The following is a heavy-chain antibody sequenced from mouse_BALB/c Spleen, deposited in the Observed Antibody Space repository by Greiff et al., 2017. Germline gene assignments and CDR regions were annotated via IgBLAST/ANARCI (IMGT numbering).Heavy chain of an antibody. CDR1: GYTFTNYW. CDR2: IYPGGGYT. J-gene: IGHJ3*01. V-gene: IGHV1-63*02. D-gene: IGHD1-1*01. CDR3: ARCNHGSSWFAY. Sequence: QVQLQQSGAELVRPGTSVKISCKASGYTFTNYWLGWVKQRPGHGLEWIGDIYPGGGYTNYNEKFKGKATLTADTSSSTAYMQLSSLTSEDSAVYFCARCNHGSSWFAYWGQGTLVTVSA.